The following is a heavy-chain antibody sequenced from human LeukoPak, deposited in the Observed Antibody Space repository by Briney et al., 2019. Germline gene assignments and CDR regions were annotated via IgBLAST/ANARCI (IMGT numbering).Heavy chain of an antibody. D-gene: IGHD3-22*01. CDR3: ARGPMTYYYGSSASPPRLNYYFDS. J-gene: IGHJ4*02. Sequence: SETLSLTCSVSGASIRHNYWNWIRQPAGQGLEWIGLINSNGSTKYNPSLNSRVSLSVDTSKNQFSLKLTSVTAADTAVYYCARGPMTYYYGSSASPPRLNYYFDSWGLGALVTVSS. V-gene: IGHV4-4*07. CDR1: GASIRHNY. CDR2: INSNGST.